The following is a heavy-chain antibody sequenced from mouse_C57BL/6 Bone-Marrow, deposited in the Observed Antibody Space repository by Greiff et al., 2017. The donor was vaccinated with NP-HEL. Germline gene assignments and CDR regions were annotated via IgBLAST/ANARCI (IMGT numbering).Heavy chain of an antibody. J-gene: IGHJ2*01. V-gene: IGHV1-54*01. D-gene: IGHD1-1*01. CDR1: GYAFTNYL. CDR2: INPGSGGT. Sequence: VQLVESGAELVRPGTSVKVSCKASGYAFTNYLIEWVKQRPGQGLEWIGVINPGSGGTNYNEKFKGKATLTADKSSSTAYMQLSSLTSEDSAVYFCARLGDYYGSSFDYWGQGTTLTVSS. CDR3: ARLGDYYGSSFDY.